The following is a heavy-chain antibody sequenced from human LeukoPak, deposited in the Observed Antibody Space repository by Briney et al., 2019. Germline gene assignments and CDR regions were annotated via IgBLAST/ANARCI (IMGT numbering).Heavy chain of an antibody. CDR3: ARATQWLGVLEY. CDR2: IYYTGTT. Sequence: SETLSLTCTVSGGSISSDNYWGWIRQPPGKGLEWIGSIYYTGTTYYNPSLKSRVTISVDTSKNQFSLKLSSVTAADMAIYYCARATQWLGVLEYWGQGTLVTVSS. V-gene: IGHV4-39*01. CDR1: GGSISSDNY. D-gene: IGHD6-19*01. J-gene: IGHJ4*02.